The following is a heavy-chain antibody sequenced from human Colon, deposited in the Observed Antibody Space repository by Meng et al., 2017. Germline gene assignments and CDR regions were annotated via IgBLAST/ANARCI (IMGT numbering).Heavy chain of an antibody. D-gene: IGHD6-13*01. CDR2: IKSDGSSI. V-gene: IGHV3-74*01. CDR1: VFTCSSDG. Sequence: VLLGAAGGVVRPGGMPRILCFASCVFTCSSDGRHWVRPARSKVLGGVSRIKSDGSSISYEDSVKGRFTISRDYAKNTLYLQMNSMSAEDTAVYYCASDRSIAAAGIDYWGQGTLVTVSS. J-gene: IGHJ4*02. CDR3: ASDRSIAAAGIDY.